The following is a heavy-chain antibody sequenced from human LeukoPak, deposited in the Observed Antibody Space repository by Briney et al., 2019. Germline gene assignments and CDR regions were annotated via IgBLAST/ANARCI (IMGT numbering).Heavy chain of an antibody. CDR2: IYTSGST. Sequence: TSETLSLTCTVSGGSISSYYWSWIRQPAGKGLEWIGRIYTSGSTNYNPSLKSRVTMSVDTSKNQFSLKLSSVTAADTAVYYCARDGGPYCSSTSCYPFDYWGQGTLVTVSS. CDR1: GGSISSYY. J-gene: IGHJ4*02. CDR3: ARDGGPYCSSTSCYPFDY. D-gene: IGHD2-2*01. V-gene: IGHV4-4*07.